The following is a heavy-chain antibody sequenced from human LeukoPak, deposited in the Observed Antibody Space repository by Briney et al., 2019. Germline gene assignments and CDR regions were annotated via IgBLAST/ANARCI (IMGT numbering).Heavy chain of an antibody. D-gene: IGHD3-22*01. CDR2: ISGSGGST. J-gene: IGHJ3*02. Sequence: GGSLRLSCAASGFTFSSYSMNWVRQAPGKGLEWVSAISGSGGSTYYADSVKGRFTISRDNSKNTLYLQMNSLRAEDTAVYYCAKKIVVVLDAFDIWGQGTMVTVSS. CDR1: GFTFSSYS. V-gene: IGHV3-23*01. CDR3: AKKIVVVLDAFDI.